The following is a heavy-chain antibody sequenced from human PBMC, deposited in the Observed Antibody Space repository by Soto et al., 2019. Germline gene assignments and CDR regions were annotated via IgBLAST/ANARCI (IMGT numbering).Heavy chain of an antibody. CDR1: GYTFTTSG. Sequence: ASVKVSCKASGYTFTTSGISWVRQAPGQGLEWMGWMDANSGNTNYAQRLQGRVTMTTDTSTSTAHMELRSLRSDDTAVYYCARDGKGGASHYIDFWGQGTLVTVSS. CDR2: MDANSGNT. CDR3: ARDGKGGASHYIDF. J-gene: IGHJ4*02. V-gene: IGHV1-18*01. D-gene: IGHD1-1*01.